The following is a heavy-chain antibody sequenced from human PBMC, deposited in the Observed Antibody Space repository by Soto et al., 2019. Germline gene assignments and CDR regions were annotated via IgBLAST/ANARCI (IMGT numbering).Heavy chain of an antibody. D-gene: IGHD3-10*01. CDR3: ARYGSGNRHPFDY. Sequence: GGSLRLSCAASGFTFSSYGMNWVRQAPEKGLEWVSYIRSSSSTIYYADSVKGRFTISRDNAKNSLYLQMNNLRAEDTAVYYCARYGSGNRHPFDYWGQGTLVTVSS. CDR1: GFTFSSYG. J-gene: IGHJ4*02. V-gene: IGHV3-48*01. CDR2: IRSSSSTI.